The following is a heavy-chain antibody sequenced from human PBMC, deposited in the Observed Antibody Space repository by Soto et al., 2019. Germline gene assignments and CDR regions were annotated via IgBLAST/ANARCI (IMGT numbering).Heavy chain of an antibody. CDR3: ARLAVPAAPVRDGYYYYYMDV. Sequence: SETLSLTCTVSGGSISSYYWSWIRQPPGKGLEWIGYIYYSGSTNYNPSLKSRVTISVDTSKNQFSLKLSSVTAADTAVYYCARLAVPAAPVRDGYYYYYMDVWGKGTTVTVSS. CDR2: IYYSGST. CDR1: GGSISSYY. V-gene: IGHV4-59*01. J-gene: IGHJ6*03. D-gene: IGHD2-2*01.